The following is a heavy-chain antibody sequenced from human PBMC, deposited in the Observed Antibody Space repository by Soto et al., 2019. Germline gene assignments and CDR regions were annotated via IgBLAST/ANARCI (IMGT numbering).Heavy chain of an antibody. CDR3: AKDATQSSNWAYYCDY. D-gene: IGHD6-13*01. Sequence: EVQLLESGGGLVQPGGSLRLSCAASGFTFSSYPMTWVRQAPGKGLEWVSSITGSTGRTHYADSVKGRFSISRDNSKNTLHLQINSLRAEDSAVYYCAKDATQSSNWAYYCDYWGQGTLVTVSS. J-gene: IGHJ4*02. CDR1: GFTFSSYP. V-gene: IGHV3-23*01. CDR2: ITGSTGRT.